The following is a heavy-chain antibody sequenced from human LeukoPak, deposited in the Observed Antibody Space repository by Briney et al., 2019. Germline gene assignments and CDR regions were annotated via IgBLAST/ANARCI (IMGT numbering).Heavy chain of an antibody. J-gene: IGHJ4*02. V-gene: IGHV4-34*01. CDR2: INHSGST. CDR1: GDSISSYY. CDR3: ARGGTIFFR. Sequence: PETLSLTCTLSGDSISSYYWSWIRQPPGKGLEWIGEINHSGSTNYNPSLKSRVTISVDTSKNQFSLKLSSVTAADTAVYYCARGGTIFFRWGQGTLVTVSS. D-gene: IGHD3-9*01.